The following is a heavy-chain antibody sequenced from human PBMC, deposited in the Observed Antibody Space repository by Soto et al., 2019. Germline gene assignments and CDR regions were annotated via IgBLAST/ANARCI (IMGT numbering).Heavy chain of an antibody. CDR2: INGGNGDT. D-gene: IGHD2-2*01. V-gene: IGHV1-3*01. CDR1: GYTFTTYA. CDR3: ARGPNSLLGYCTTSSCYLDY. J-gene: IGHJ4*02. Sequence: QVRLVQSGAEVKKPGSSVKVSCKASGYTFTTYAMHWVRQAPGQRLEWMGWINGGNGDTKSSQKFQGRVAITRDTSASTAYMELSSLRSEDTAVYYCARGPNSLLGYCTTSSCYLDYWGQGTLVTVSS.